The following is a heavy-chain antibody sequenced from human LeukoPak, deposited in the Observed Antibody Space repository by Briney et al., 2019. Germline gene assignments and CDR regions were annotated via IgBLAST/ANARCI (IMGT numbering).Heavy chain of an antibody. J-gene: IGHJ6*03. V-gene: IGHV3-23*01. Sequence: GGYLRLSCAASGFTFSSYAMSWVRQAPGKGLEWVSAISGSGGSTYYADSVKGRFTISRDNSKNTLYLQMNSLRAEDTAVYYCAKVAYASWSGYYGLGSDYYYMDVWGKGTTVTVSS. CDR2: ISGSGGST. CDR1: GFTFSSYA. CDR3: AKVAYASWSGYYGLGSDYYYMDV. D-gene: IGHD3-3*01.